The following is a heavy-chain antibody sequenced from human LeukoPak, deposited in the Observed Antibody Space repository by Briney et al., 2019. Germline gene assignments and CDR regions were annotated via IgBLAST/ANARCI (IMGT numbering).Heavy chain of an antibody. J-gene: IGHJ4*02. Sequence: SETLSLTCTVSGGSISSGDYYWSWIRQPPGKGLEWIGYISYSGSTFYNPSLKSRFIISVDTSKNQFSLKLSSVTAADTAVYYCARDLRGYGDQRDWGQGTLVTVSS. CDR1: GGSISSGDYY. V-gene: IGHV4-30-4*01. CDR3: ARDLRGYGDQRD. CDR2: ISYSGST. D-gene: IGHD4-17*01.